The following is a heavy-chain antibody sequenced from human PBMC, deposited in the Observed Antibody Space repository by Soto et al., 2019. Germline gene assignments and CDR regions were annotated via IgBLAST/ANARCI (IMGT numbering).Heavy chain of an antibody. CDR1: GYTFTSYY. V-gene: IGHV1-69*13. CDR3: ARGGPHGVVVVAARSFWFDP. J-gene: IGHJ5*02. D-gene: IGHD2-15*01. Sequence: SVKVSCKASGYTFTSYYRRWVRQAPGQGLEWMGMIIPICGTANYAQKFQDRVTITADESTSTAYMELSSLRSEDTAVYYCARGGPHGVVVVAARSFWFDPWGQGTLVTVSS. CDR2: IIPICGTA.